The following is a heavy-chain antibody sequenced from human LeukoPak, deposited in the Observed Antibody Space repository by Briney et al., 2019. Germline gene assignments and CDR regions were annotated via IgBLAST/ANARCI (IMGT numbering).Heavy chain of an antibody. CDR1: GGSISSYY. J-gene: IGHJ4*02. Sequence: NPSETLSLTCTVSGGSISSYYWSWIRQPPGKGLEWIGYIYYSGSTNYNPSLKSRVSISVDTSKNQFSLKLSSVTAADTAVYYCARQAAADTFDYWGQGTLVTVSS. V-gene: IGHV4-59*08. CDR2: IYYSGST. D-gene: IGHD6-13*01. CDR3: ARQAAADTFDY.